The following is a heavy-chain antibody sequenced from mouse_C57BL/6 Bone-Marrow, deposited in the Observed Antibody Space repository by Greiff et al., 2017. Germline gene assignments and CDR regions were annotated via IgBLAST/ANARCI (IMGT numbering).Heavy chain of an antibody. J-gene: IGHJ4*01. CDR1: GYTFTSYT. V-gene: IGHV1-4*01. D-gene: IGHD2-3*01. Sequence: VQLQQSGAELARPGASVKMSCKASGYTFTSYTMHWVKQRPGQGLEWIGYINPSSGYTKYNQKFKDKATFTADKSSSTAYVQLSSLTSEDSAVYYCARCGYYKGYAMDYWGQGTSVTVSS. CDR2: INPSSGYT. CDR3: ARCGYYKGYAMDY.